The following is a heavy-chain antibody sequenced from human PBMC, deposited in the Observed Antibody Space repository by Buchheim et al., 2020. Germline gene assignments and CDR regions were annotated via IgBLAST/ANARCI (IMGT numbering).Heavy chain of an antibody. CDR3: ARTKSGYYFDY. D-gene: IGHD3-10*01. J-gene: IGHJ4*02. V-gene: IGHV3-53*01. CDR2: IYSGGST. Sequence: EVQLVESGGGLIQPGGSLRLSCAASGFTVSSNYMSWVRQAPGKGLEWVSVIYSGGSTYYAYSLKGRFTISSDNSKNTPYLQMNSLRAEDTAVYYCARTKSGYYFDYWGQGTL. CDR1: GFTVSSNY.